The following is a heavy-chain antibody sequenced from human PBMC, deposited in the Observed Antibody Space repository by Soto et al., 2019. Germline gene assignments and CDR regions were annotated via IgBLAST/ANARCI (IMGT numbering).Heavy chain of an antibody. CDR2: ISGSGGST. CDR1: GFTFSSYA. CDR3: AKYIVVPDTHFDY. V-gene: IGHV3-23*01. Sequence: GGSLRLSCAASGFTFSSYAMSWVRQAPGKGLEWVSAISGSGGSTYYADSMKGRFTISRDNSKNTLYLQMNSLRAEDTAVYYCAKYIVVPDTHFDYWGQGTLVTVSS. J-gene: IGHJ4*02. D-gene: IGHD2-21*01.